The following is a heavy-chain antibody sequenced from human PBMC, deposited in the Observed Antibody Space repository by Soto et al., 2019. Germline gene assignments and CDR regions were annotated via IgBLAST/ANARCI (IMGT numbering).Heavy chain of an antibody. J-gene: IGHJ4*02. CDR3: GRDNIEVVPAANVDY. D-gene: IGHD2-2*01. CDR2: ISAYNGNT. V-gene: IGHV1-18*01. CDR1: GYTFTSYG. Sequence: QVQLVQSGAEVKKPGASVKVSCKASGYTFTSYGISWVRQAPGQGLESMGWISAYNGNTNYAQKLQGRVTMTTDTSSSTGDMELRSLRSDDTAVYYCGRDNIEVVPAANVDYWGQGTLVTLSS.